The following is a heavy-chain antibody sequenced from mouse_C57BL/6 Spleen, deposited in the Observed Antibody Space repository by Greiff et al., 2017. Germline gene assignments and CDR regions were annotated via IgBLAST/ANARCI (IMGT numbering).Heavy chain of an antibody. V-gene: IGHV14-3*01. D-gene: IGHD1-1*01. CDR1: GFTIKNTY. J-gene: IGHJ1*01. CDR2: IDPANGNT. Sequence: VQLQQSVAELVRPGASVKLSCTASGFTIKNTYMHWVKQRPEQGLEWIGRIDPANGNTKYDPKFQGKATITADTSSSTAYLQLSSLTSEDTAIYYCARCDDGSSRYWYFDVWGQGTTVTVSS. CDR3: ARCDDGSSRYWYFDV.